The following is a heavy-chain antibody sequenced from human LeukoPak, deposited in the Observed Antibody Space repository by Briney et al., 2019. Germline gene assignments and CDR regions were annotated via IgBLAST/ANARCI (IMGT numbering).Heavy chain of an antibody. J-gene: IGHJ4*02. CDR2: ISDSGGRT. Sequence: GGSLRLSCAGSGFTFSSYAMSWVRQAPGKGLEWVTVISDSGGRTYSAASVKGRFTISRDNSKDTLYLQMNSLRAEDTAVYYCARTYCIGSSCPGVFEYWGQGTLVTVSS. CDR3: ARTYCIGSSCPGVFEY. CDR1: GFTFSSYA. D-gene: IGHD2-15*01. V-gene: IGHV3-23*01.